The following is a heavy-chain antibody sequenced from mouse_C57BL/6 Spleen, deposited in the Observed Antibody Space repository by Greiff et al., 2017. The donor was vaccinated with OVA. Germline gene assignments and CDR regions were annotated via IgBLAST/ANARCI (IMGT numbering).Heavy chain of an antibody. CDR3: VRGTLWSLDY. V-gene: IGHV10-1*01. D-gene: IGHD1-1*02. CDR2: IRSKSNNYAT. Sequence: EVKLVESGGGLVQPKGSLKLSCAASGFSFNTYAMNWVRQAPGKGLEWVARIRSKSNNYATYYADSVKDRFTISRDDSESMLYLQMNNLKTEDTAMYYCVRGTLWSLDYWGQGTTLTVSS. CDR1: GFSFNTYA. J-gene: IGHJ2*01.